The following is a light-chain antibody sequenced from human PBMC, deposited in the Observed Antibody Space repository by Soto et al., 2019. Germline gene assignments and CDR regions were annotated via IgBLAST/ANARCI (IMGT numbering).Light chain of an antibody. V-gene: IGKV3-20*01. CDR2: GGS. CDR3: QQYGSLPRT. CDR1: QSVSSSY. Sequence: EIVLTQSPGTLSLSPGERATLSCRASQSVSSSYLGWYQQKPGQAHRLLIYGGSSRATGIPDRFSGSGSGTDFTLTISRLEPDDFAVYYCQQYGSLPRTFGQGTKLEIK. J-gene: IGKJ2*01.